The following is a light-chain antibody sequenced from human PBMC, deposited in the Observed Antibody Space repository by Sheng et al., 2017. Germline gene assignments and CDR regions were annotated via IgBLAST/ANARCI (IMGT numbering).Light chain of an antibody. J-gene: IGKJ1*01. CDR1: QSVSSY. CDR3: QQYVSSPLT. Sequence: EIVLTQSPATLSLSPGERATLSCRASQSVSSYLAWYQQKPGQAPRLLIYGASSRATGIPDRFSGSGSGTDFTLTISRLEPEDLAVYYCQQYVSSPLTFGQGTKVEIK. CDR2: GAS. V-gene: IGKV3-20*01.